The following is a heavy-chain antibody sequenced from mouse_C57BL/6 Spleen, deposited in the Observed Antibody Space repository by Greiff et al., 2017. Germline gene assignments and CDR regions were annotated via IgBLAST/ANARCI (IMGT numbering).Heavy chain of an antibody. J-gene: IGHJ4*01. CDR2: INPNNGGT. CDR3: ARGIYGSSPYYAMDY. CDR1: GYTFTDYN. Sequence: VQLQQSGPELVKPGASVKMSCKASGYTFTDYNMHWVKQSHGKSLEWIGYINPNNGGTSYNQKFKGKATLTVNKSSSTAYMELRSLTSEDSAVYYCARGIYGSSPYYAMDYWGQGTSVTVSS. V-gene: IGHV1-22*01. D-gene: IGHD1-1*01.